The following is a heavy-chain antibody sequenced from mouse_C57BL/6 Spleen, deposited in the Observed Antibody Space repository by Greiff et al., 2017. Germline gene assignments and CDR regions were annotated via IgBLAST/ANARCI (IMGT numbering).Heavy chain of an antibody. CDR3: ARATDY. D-gene: IGHD6-1*01. CDR2: IYPGSGST. J-gene: IGHJ2*01. CDR1: GYTFTSYW. V-gene: IGHV1-55*01. Sequence: QVQLQQPGAELVKPGASVKMSCKASGYTFTSYWITWVKPRPGHGLAWIGDIYPGSGSTNYNEQFKGKATLTVDTSSSTAYMQLSSLTSEDSAVYYCARATDYWGQGTTRTVAS.